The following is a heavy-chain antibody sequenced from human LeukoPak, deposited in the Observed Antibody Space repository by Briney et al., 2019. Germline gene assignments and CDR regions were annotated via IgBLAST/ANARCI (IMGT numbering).Heavy chain of an antibody. Sequence: SETLSLTCTVSGGSISSSSYYWGWIRQPPGKGLEWIGSIYYSGSTYYNPSLKSRVTISVDTSKNQFSLKLSSVTAADTAVYYCARSIVVVPAARIGDYYYMDVWGKGTTVTVSS. CDR1: GGSISSSSYY. J-gene: IGHJ6*03. V-gene: IGHV4-39*07. D-gene: IGHD2-2*01. CDR3: ARSIVVVPAARIGDYYYMDV. CDR2: IYYSGST.